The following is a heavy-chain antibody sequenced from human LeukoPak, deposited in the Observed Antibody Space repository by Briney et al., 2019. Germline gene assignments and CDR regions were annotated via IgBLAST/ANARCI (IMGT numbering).Heavy chain of an antibody. CDR3: ARGLWFGESYWFNI. CDR2: INPNSGGT. J-gene: IGHJ3*02. V-gene: IGHV1-2*04. D-gene: IGHD3-10*01. CDR1: GYTFTGYY. Sequence: VASVKVSCKASGYTFTGYYMHWVRQAPGQGLEWMGWINPNSGGTNYAQKFQGWVTMTRDTSISTAYMELSRLRSDDTAVYYCARGLWFGESYWFNIWGQGTMVTVSS.